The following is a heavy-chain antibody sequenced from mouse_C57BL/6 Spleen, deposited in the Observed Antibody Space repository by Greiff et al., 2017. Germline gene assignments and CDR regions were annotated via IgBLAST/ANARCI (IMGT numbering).Heavy chain of an antibody. J-gene: IGHJ2*01. CDR2: IDPSDSET. CDR1: GYTFTSYW. D-gene: IGHD1-1*01. Sequence: VQLQQPGAELVRPGSSVKLSCKASGYTFTSYWMHWVKQRPIQGLEWIGNIDPSDSETHYNQKFKDKATLTVDKSSSTAYMQLSSLTSEDSAVYYWARSEGYGTGYFDYWGQGTTLTVSS. V-gene: IGHV1-52*01. CDR3: ARSEGYGTGYFDY.